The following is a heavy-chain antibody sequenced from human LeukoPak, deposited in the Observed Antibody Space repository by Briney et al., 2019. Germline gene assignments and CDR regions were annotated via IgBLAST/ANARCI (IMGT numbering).Heavy chain of an antibody. D-gene: IGHD2-2*01. J-gene: IGHJ4*02. V-gene: IGHV3-21*05. Sequence: GGSLRLSCAASGFTFSSYSMNWVRQAPGKGLEWVSYISSSSSYIYYADSVKGRFTISRDNAKNSLYLQMNSLRAEDTAVYYCARFGGYQLLWNYYFDYWGQGTLVTVSS. CDR2: ISSSSSYI. CDR3: ARFGGYQLLWNYYFDY. CDR1: GFTFSSYS.